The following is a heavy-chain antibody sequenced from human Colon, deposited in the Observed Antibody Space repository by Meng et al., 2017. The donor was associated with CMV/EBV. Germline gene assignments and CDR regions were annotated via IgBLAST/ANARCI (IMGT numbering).Heavy chain of an antibody. V-gene: IGHV3-53*01. D-gene: IGHD6-19*01. CDR3: ARVSSAGLALDV. J-gene: IGHJ3*01. Sequence: GGSLRLSCVVSGISVSGNYMTWVRQAPGKGPEWLSVIYSTGRTFYADSAKGRFTISRDTSQNTVYLQMDTLRVEDTAMYYCARVSSAGLALDVWGQGTMVTVSS. CDR2: IYSTGRT. CDR1: GISVSGNY.